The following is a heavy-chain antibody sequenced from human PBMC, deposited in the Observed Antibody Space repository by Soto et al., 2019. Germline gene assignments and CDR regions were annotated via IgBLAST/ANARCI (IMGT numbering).Heavy chain of an antibody. V-gene: IGHV4-34*01. D-gene: IGHD3-3*01. Sequence: SETLSLTCAVYGGSFSGYYWSWIRQPPGKGLEWIGEINHSGSTNYNPSLKSRVTISVDTSKNQFSLKLSSVTAADTAVYYCARDRGLDDDFWSGYSKIDPWGQGTLVTVSS. CDR1: GGSFSGYY. J-gene: IGHJ5*02. CDR3: ARDRGLDDDFWSGYSKIDP. CDR2: INHSGST.